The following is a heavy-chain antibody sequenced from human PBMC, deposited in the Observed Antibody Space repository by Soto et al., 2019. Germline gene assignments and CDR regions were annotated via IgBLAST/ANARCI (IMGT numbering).Heavy chain of an antibody. CDR2: ISGSGGST. CDR1: GFTFSSYA. J-gene: IGHJ5*02. V-gene: IGHV3-23*01. D-gene: IGHD2-21*02. CDR3: AKSSYCGGDCYFNWFDP. Sequence: EVQLLESGGGLVQPGGSLRLSCAASGFTFSSYAMSWVRQAPGKGLEWVSAISGSGGSTYYADSVKGRLTISRDNSKNTLYLQMNSLRAEDTAVYYCAKSSYCGGDCYFNWFDPWGQGTLVTVSS.